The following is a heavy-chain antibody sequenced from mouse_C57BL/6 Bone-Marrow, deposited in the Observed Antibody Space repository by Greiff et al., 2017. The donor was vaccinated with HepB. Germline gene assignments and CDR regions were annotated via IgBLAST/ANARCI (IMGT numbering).Heavy chain of an antibody. CDR1: GYAFSSSW. CDR2: IYPGDGDT. J-gene: IGHJ2*01. Sequence: QVQLQQSGPELVKPGASVKISCKASGYAFSSSWMNWVKQRPGKGLEWSGRIYPGDGDTNYNGKFKGKATLTADKSSSTAYMQLSSLTSEDSAVYFCAVYGNYDYWGQGTTLTVSS. V-gene: IGHV1-82*01. CDR3: AVYGNYDY. D-gene: IGHD2-1*01.